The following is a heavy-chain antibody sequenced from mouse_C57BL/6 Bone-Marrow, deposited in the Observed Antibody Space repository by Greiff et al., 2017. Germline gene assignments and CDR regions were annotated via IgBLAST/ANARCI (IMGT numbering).Heavy chain of an antibody. CDR1: GFNIKDYY. V-gene: IGHV14-2*01. CDR3: TRSLIYYGTND. Sequence: EVQLQQSGAELVKPGASVKLSCTASGFNIKDYYIHWVKQRTEQGLEWIGRIDPEDGETKYAPKFPDKATITADTSSNTAYLQLSSRTSEDTAVYYCTRSLIYYGTNDWGQGTTLTVSS. D-gene: IGHD1-1*01. CDR2: IDPEDGET. J-gene: IGHJ2*01.